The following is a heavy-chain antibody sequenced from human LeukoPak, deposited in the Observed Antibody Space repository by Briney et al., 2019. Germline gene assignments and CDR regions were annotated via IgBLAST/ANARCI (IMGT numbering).Heavy chain of an antibody. D-gene: IGHD2-15*01. V-gene: IGHV1-69*04. Sequence: GASVKVSCKASGGTFSSYAISWVRQAPGQGLEWMGRIIPILGVANYAQKFQGRVTITADKSTSTAYMELSSLRSEDTAVYYCARDGYCSGGSCHEEGAFDIWGQGTMVTVSS. CDR2: IIPILGVA. CDR3: ARDGYCSGGSCHEEGAFDI. CDR1: GGTFSSYA. J-gene: IGHJ3*02.